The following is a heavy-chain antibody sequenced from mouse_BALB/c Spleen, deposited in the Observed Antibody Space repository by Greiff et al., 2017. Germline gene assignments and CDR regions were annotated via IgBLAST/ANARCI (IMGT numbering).Heavy chain of an antibody. CDR2: INPNNGGT. J-gene: IGHJ4*01. CDR3: ARSGPIHYYGYGAMDY. Sequence: VQLQQSGPELVKPGASVKIPCKASGYTFTDYNMDWVKQSHGKSLEWIGDINPNNGGTIYNQKFKGKATLTVDKSSSTAYMELRSLTSEDTAVYYCARSGPIHYYGYGAMDYWGQGTSGTVSS. V-gene: IGHV1-18*01. D-gene: IGHD1-2*01. CDR1: GYTFTDYN.